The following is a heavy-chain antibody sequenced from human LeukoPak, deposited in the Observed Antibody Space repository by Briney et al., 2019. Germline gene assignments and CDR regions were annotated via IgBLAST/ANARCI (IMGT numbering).Heavy chain of an antibody. CDR3: ARVARIYYYYMDV. J-gene: IGHJ6*03. D-gene: IGHD1-14*01. V-gene: IGHV3-30-3*01. Sequence: GGSLRFSCAASGFTFSSYAMHWVRQAPGKGLEWVAVISYDGSNKYYADSVKGRFTISRDNAKNSLYLQMNSLRAEDTAVYFCARVARIYYYYMDVWGKGTTVTVSS. CDR1: GFTFSSYA. CDR2: ISYDGSNK.